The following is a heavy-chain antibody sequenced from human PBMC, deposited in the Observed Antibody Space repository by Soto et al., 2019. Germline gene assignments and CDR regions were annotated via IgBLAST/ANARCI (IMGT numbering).Heavy chain of an antibody. V-gene: IGHV3-23*01. J-gene: IGHJ4*02. D-gene: IGHD6-19*01. CDR1: GFNFKKFA. CDR3: AKADGEQWLIPHLDN. CDR2: ISCCGGST. Sequence: VQLLESGGGVVQPGGSLRLSCEASGFNFKKFAMGWVRQAPGEGLKWVSGISCCGGSTSYADSVKGRFTLARDDSKNTLSLHLNSLRFEDTARYFCAKADGEQWLIPHLDNWGQGTLVTVS.